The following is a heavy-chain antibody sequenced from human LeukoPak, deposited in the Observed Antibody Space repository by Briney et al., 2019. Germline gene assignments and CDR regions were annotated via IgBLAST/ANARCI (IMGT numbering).Heavy chain of an antibody. CDR2: IDYSGST. Sequence: PSETLSLTCTVSGGSITSSSYHWGWIRQPPGKGLEWIAIIDYSGSTHYNPSLKSRVYISVDTSKNQFSLRLSSVTAADTAVYYCARDKQPGDYWGQGALVTVSS. CDR3: ARDKQPGDY. V-gene: IGHV4-39*02. J-gene: IGHJ4*02. CDR1: GGSITSSSYH. D-gene: IGHD1-1*01.